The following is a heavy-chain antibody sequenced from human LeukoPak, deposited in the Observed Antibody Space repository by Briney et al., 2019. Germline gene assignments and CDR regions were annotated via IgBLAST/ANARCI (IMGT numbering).Heavy chain of an antibody. Sequence: GGSLRLSCEASGFSFSTYAMNWVRQAPGKGREWVSGISGSGGTTYNADSVEGRFTISRDNSKNRLFLLMNGLRVEDTAVYFCAKDHSNADWYFDLWGRGTLVTVSP. CDR3: AKDHSNADWYFDL. D-gene: IGHD4-11*01. J-gene: IGHJ2*01. CDR2: ISGSGGTT. V-gene: IGHV3-23*01. CDR1: GFSFSTYA.